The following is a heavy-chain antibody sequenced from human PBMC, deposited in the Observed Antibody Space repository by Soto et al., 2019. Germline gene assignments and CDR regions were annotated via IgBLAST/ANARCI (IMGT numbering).Heavy chain of an antibody. V-gene: IGHV4-34*01. Sequence: QVQLQQWGAGLLKPSETLSLTCAVYGGSFSGYYWSWIRQPPGKGLEWIGEINHSGSTNYNPSLKCRVTISVDTSKNQFSLKLSSVTAADTAVYYCARGCRRYFDCSLRYWGQGTLVTVSS. CDR1: GGSFSGYY. CDR2: INHSGST. D-gene: IGHD3-9*01. CDR3: ARGCRRYFDCSLRY. J-gene: IGHJ4*02.